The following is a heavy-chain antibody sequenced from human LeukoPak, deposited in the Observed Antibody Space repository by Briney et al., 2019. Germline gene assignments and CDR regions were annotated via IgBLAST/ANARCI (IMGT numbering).Heavy chain of an antibody. CDR1: GFTFSNYA. Sequence: GGSLRLSCAASGFTFSNYAMSWVRQAPGKGLVCVSRINSDGSSTTYADSVKGRFTISRDNAKNTLYLQMNSLRAEDTAVYYCTRGFAVNWFDPWGQGTLVTVSS. J-gene: IGHJ5*02. CDR2: INSDGSST. CDR3: TRGFAVNWFDP. V-gene: IGHV3-74*01. D-gene: IGHD3-16*01.